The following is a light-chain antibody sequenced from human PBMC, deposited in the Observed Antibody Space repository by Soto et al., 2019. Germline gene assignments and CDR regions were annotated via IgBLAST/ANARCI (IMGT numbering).Light chain of an antibody. Sequence: QSALTQPPSASGTPGQRVTISCSGGSSNIGTNTVNWYHRLPGTAPKLLIYSNNQRPSGVPDRFSGSKSGTSASLAISGLQSEDEADYYCAAWDDSLNGVVFGGGTKVTVL. CDR1: SSNIGTNT. J-gene: IGLJ2*01. CDR3: AAWDDSLNGVV. CDR2: SNN. V-gene: IGLV1-44*01.